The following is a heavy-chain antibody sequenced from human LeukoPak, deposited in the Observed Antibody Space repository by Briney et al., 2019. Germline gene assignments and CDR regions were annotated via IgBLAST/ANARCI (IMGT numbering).Heavy chain of an antibody. CDR3: ARHRHYDYVWGSYSALPSLYYFDY. CDR2: IYYSGST. J-gene: IGHJ4*02. V-gene: IGHV4-39*01. Sequence: RSSETLSLTCTVSGGSISSGSYYWSWIRQPAGKGLEWIGSIYYSGSTYYNPSLKSRVTISVDTSKNQFSLKLSSVTAADTAVYYCARHRHYDYVWGSYSALPSLYYFDYWGQGTLVTVSS. CDR1: GGSISSGSYY. D-gene: IGHD3-16*01.